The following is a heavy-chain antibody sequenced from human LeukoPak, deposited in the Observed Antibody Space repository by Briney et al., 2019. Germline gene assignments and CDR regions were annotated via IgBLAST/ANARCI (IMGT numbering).Heavy chain of an antibody. J-gene: IGHJ4*02. CDR3: ASEGVATTSFDY. CDR2: INPNSGGK. CDR1: GYTFTGYY. V-gene: IGHV1-2*02. Sequence: ASVKVSCKASGYTFTGYYMHWVRQAPGQGLEWMGWINPNSGGKNYAQKFQGRVTMTRDTSISTAYMELSRLRSDDTAVYYCASEGVATTSFDYWGQGTLVTVSS. D-gene: IGHD5-24*01.